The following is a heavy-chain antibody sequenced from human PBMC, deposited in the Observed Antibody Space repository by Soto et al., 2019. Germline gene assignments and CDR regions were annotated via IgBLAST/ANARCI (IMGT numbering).Heavy chain of an antibody. CDR2: IYYSGST. CDR3: ARRGSSGWDQEWYFDY. CDR1: GGSISSSSYY. D-gene: IGHD6-19*01. V-gene: IGHV4-39*01. J-gene: IGHJ4*02. Sequence: SETLSLTCTVSGGSISSSSYYWGWIRQPPGKGLEWIGSIYYSGSTYYNPSLKSRVTISVDTSKNQFSLKLSSVTAADTAVYYCARRGSSGWDQEWYFDYWGQGTLVNVSS.